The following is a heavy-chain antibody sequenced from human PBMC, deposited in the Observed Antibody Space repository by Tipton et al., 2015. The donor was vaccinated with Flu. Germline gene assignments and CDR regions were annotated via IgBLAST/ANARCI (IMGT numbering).Heavy chain of an antibody. Sequence: TLSLTCYVSGDSIGSRYCWGWIRQPPGKGLEWIGNICRTGSTYFNPSLTSRVTFSVDRSKNQFSLRLTSVTAADTAVYYCARAWAAAGSAWGQGTLVTVSS. J-gene: IGHJ5*02. D-gene: IGHD6-13*01. CDR1: GDSIGSRYC. CDR3: ARAWAAAGSA. CDR2: ICRTGST. V-gene: IGHV4-38-2*02.